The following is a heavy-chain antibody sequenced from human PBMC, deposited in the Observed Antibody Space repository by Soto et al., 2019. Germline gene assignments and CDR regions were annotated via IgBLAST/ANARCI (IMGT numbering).Heavy chain of an antibody. D-gene: IGHD5-12*01. CDR3: AKARELYSGYDSYYFDY. Sequence: QLGGSLRLSCAASGFTFSSYAMSWVRQAPGKGLEWVSAISGSGGSTYYADSVKGRFTISRDNSKNTLYLQMNSLRAEDTAVYYCAKARELYSGYDSYYFDYWGQGTLVTVSS. CDR1: GFTFSSYA. J-gene: IGHJ4*02. CDR2: ISGSGGST. V-gene: IGHV3-23*01.